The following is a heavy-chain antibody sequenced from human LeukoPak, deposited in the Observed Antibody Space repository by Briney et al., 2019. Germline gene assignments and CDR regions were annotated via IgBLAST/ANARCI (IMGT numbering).Heavy chain of an antibody. J-gene: IGHJ3*02. Sequence: GRSLRLSCAASGFTLSRYGMHWVRQAPGKGLEWVADIWSDGNNKYYADSVKGRFTISRDNSKNTLYLQMNSLRAEDTAVYYCAREDGDAFDIWGQGTMVTVSS. CDR3: AREDGDAFDI. CDR2: IWSDGNNK. CDR1: GFTLSRYG. V-gene: IGHV3-33*01. D-gene: IGHD5-24*01.